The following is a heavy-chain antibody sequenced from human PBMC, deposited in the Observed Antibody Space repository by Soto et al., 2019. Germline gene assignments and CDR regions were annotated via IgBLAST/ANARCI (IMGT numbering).Heavy chain of an antibody. D-gene: IGHD2-21*01. J-gene: IGHJ3*01. V-gene: IGHV1-69*01. CDR2: IIPIFGTA. CDR3: ARENTYWGGECQADAFDY. CDR1: GGTFSSYA. Sequence: QVQLVQSGAEVKKPGSSVKVSCKASGGTFSSYAISWVRQAPGQGLEWMGGIIPIFGTANYAQKFQGRVTITRGESKGTGYMEVGRLRSEDTAVYYLARENTYWGGECQADAFDYWGQGTIVHVSS.